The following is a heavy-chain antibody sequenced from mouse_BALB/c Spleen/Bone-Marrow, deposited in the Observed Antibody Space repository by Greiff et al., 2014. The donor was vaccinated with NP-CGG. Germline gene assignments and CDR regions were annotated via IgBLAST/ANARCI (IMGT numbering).Heavy chain of an antibody. CDR2: ISSDSGTI. J-gene: IGHJ4*01. V-gene: IGHV5-17*02. CDR3: ARSNYVGYYAMDY. D-gene: IGHD1-1*01. Sequence: DVMLVESGGGLVQPGGSRKLSCAASGFTFSSFGIHWVRQAPEKGLEWVAYISSDSGTIYYADTVKGRFTISRDNPKNTLFLQMTSLRSEDTAMYYCARSNYVGYYAMDYWGQGTSVTVSS. CDR1: GFTFSSFG.